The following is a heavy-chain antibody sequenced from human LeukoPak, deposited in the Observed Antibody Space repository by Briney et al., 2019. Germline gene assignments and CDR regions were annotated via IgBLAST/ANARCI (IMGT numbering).Heavy chain of an antibody. Sequence: PSETPSLTCAVSGYSISSGYYWGWIRQPPGKGLEWIGSIYHSGSTYYNPSLKSRVTISVDTSKNQFSLKLSSVTAADTAVYYCARRSYDFWSGYYTEWFDPWGQGTLVTVSS. D-gene: IGHD3-3*01. J-gene: IGHJ5*02. CDR2: IYHSGST. CDR3: ARRSYDFWSGYYTEWFDP. V-gene: IGHV4-38-2*01. CDR1: GYSISSGYY.